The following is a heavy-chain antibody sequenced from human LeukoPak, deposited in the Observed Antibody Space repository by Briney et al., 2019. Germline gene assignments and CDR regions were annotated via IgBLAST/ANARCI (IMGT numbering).Heavy chain of an antibody. D-gene: IGHD3-16*02. CDR3: VRGDYVWGSYRYFPSGLYFDY. V-gene: IGHV4-34*01. J-gene: IGHJ4*02. CDR1: GGSFSGYY. Sequence: PSETLSLTCAVYGGSFSGYYWSWIRHPPGKGLELIGEINHSGSTNYNPSLKSRVTISVDTSKNQFSLKLSSVTAADTAVYYCVRGDYVWGSYRYFPSGLYFDYWGQGTLVTVSS. CDR2: INHSGST.